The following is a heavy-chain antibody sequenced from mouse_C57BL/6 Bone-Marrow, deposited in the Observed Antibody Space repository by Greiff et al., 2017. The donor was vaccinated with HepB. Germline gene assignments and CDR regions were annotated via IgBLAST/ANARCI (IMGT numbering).Heavy chain of an antibody. J-gene: IGHJ3*01. CDR1: GYTFTSYW. V-gene: IGHV1-50*01. D-gene: IGHD1-1*01. CDR3: ARYYCGSSPFAY. Sequence: QVQLQQPGAELVKPGASVKLSCKASGYTFTSYWMQWVKQRPGQGLEWIGEIDPTDSYTNYNQKFKGKATLTVDTTSSTSYMQLSSLTSEASAVYYCARYYCGSSPFAYWGQGTLVTVSA. CDR2: IDPTDSYT.